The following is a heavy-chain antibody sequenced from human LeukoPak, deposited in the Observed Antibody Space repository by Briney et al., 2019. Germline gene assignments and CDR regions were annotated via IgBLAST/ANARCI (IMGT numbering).Heavy chain of an antibody. CDR2: ISSSSSYI. V-gene: IGHV3-21*01. J-gene: IGHJ6*02. CDR3: ARDLVIAAAGRLYYYYGMDV. Sequence: GGSLRLSCAASGFTFSSYWMHWVRQAPGKGLEWVSSISSSSSYIYYADSVRGRFTISRDNAKNSLYLQMNSLRAEDTAVYYCARDLVIAAAGRLYYYYGMDVWGQGTTVTVSS. CDR1: GFTFSSYW. D-gene: IGHD6-13*01.